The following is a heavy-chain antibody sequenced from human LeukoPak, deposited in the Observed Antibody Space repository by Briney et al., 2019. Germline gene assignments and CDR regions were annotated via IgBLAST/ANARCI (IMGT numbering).Heavy chain of an antibody. CDR2: ISAYNGNT. V-gene: IGHV1-18*01. CDR1: GYTFTSYG. CDR3: ARALPAIVVVVAATRGIWFDP. D-gene: IGHD2-15*01. J-gene: IGHJ5*02. Sequence: ASVKVSCKASGYTFTSYGISWVRQAPGQGLEWMGWISAYNGNTNYAQKLQGRVTMTTDTSTSTAYMELRSPRSDDTAVYYCARALPAIVVVVAATRGIWFDPWGQGTLVTVSS.